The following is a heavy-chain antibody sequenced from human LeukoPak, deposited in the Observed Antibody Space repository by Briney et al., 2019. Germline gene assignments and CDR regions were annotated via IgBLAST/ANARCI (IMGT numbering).Heavy chain of an antibody. CDR2: IKQDGSEK. CDR1: GFIFSSYW. Sequence: PGGSLRLSCAASGFIFSSYWMGWVRQAPGKGLEWVANIKQDGSEKYYVDSVKGRFTISRDNAKKSLYLQMNSLRAEDTAVYYCARSGVMRGGSSGYLVRRLFDYWGQGTLVTVSS. V-gene: IGHV3-7*01. D-gene: IGHD3-22*01. CDR3: ARSGVMRGGSSGYLVRRLFDY. J-gene: IGHJ4*02.